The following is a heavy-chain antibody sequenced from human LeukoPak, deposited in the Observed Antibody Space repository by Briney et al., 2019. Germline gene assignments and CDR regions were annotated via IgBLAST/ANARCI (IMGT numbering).Heavy chain of an antibody. Sequence: GGSLRLSCTASGFTFSSYAMTWVRQTSGKGLEWVSGISDSGGNTYYAESVKGRFTISRDNSRNTLDLQMYSLGAEDTALYYCATDWYGDYSFDYWGQGTLVTVSS. V-gene: IGHV3-23*01. CDR3: ATDWYGDYSFDY. J-gene: IGHJ4*02. D-gene: IGHD4-17*01. CDR2: ISDSGGNT. CDR1: GFTFSSYA.